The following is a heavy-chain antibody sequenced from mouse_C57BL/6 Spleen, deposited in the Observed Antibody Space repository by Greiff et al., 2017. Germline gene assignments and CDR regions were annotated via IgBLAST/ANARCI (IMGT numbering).Heavy chain of an antibody. CDR1: GYTFTSYW. CDR2: IDPSDSYT. V-gene: IGHV1-50*01. J-gene: IGHJ4*01. D-gene: IGHD2-2*01. CDR3: ARRRLRLYAMDY. Sequence: QVQLQQPGAELVKPGASVKLSCKASGYTFTSYWMQWVKQRPGQGLEWIGEIDPSDSYTTYNQKFKGKATLTVDTSSSTAYMQLSNLTSEDSAVDYCARRRLRLYAMDYWGQGTSVTVSS.